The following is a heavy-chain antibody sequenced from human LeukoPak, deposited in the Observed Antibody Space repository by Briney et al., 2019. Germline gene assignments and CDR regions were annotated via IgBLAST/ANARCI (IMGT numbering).Heavy chain of an antibody. Sequence: ASVKVSCKASGYTFTGYYMHWVRQAPGQGLEWMGWINPNSGGTNYAQKFQGRVTMTRDTSISTAYMELSRLRSDDTAVYYCARAASYSSSDAFDIWGQGTMVTVSS. J-gene: IGHJ3*02. CDR1: GYTFTGYY. D-gene: IGHD6-6*01. CDR3: ARAASYSSSDAFDI. CDR2: INPNSGGT. V-gene: IGHV1-2*02.